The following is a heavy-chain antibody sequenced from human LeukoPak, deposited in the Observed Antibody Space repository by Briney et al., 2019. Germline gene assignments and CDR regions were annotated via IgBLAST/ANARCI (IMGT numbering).Heavy chain of an antibody. Sequence: GGSLRLSCAASGFTFSSYAMSWVRQAPGKGLEWVSAISGSGGSTYYADSVKGRFTISRDNSKNTLYLQMNSLRAEDTAVYYCAKKERVRGAGPYYFDYWGQGTLVTVSS. D-gene: IGHD3-10*01. CDR3: AKKERVRGAGPYYFDY. CDR1: GFTFSSYA. J-gene: IGHJ4*02. CDR2: ISGSGGST. V-gene: IGHV3-23*01.